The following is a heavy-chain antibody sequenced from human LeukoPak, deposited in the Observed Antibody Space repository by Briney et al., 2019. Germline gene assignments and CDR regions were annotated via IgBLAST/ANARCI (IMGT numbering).Heavy chain of an antibody. J-gene: IGHJ4*02. CDR2: ISSSSSTI. CDR1: GFTFSSYS. CDR3: ARDIVGATNEPDY. Sequence: GGSLRLSCAASGFTFSSYSMNWVRQAPGKGLEWVSYISSSSSTIYYADSVKGRFTISRDNAKNSLYLRMNSLRDEDTAVYYCARDIVGATNEPDYWGQGTLVTVSS. D-gene: IGHD1-26*01. V-gene: IGHV3-48*02.